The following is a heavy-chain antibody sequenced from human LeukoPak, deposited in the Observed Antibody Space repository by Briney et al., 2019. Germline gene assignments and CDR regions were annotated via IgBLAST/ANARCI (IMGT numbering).Heavy chain of an antibody. Sequence: PSETLSLTCTVSGGSISSSSYYWGWIRQPPGKGLEWIGSIYYSGSTYYNPSLKSRLTISVDTSKNQFSLKLSSVTAADTAVYYCARHRGELRFLEWDMDVWGKGTTVTVSS. CDR2: IYYSGST. J-gene: IGHJ6*03. V-gene: IGHV4-39*01. CDR3: ARHRGELRFLEWDMDV. D-gene: IGHD3-3*01. CDR1: GGSISSSSYY.